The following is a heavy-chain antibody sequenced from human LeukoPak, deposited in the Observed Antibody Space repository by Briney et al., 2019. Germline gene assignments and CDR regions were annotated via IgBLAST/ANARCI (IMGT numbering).Heavy chain of an antibody. CDR2: IYHSGST. CDR1: GYSISSGYY. CDR3: ARVFDSGSQAYFYYMDV. D-gene: IGHD3-10*01. V-gene: IGHV4-38-2*02. J-gene: IGHJ6*03. Sequence: PSETLSLTCTVSGYSISSGYYWGWIRQPPGKGLEWIGSIYHSGSTYYNPSLKSRVTISVDTSKNQFSLKLNSVTAADTAVYYCARVFDSGSQAYFYYMDVWGKGTTVTISS.